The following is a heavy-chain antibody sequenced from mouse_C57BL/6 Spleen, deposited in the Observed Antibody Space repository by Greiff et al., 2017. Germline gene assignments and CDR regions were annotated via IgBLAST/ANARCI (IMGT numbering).Heavy chain of an antibody. J-gene: IGHJ1*03. CDR1: GYTFTSYT. Sequence: QVQLKQSGAELARPGASVKMSCKASGYTFTSYTMHWVKQRPGQGLEWIGYINPSSGYTKYNQKFKDKATLTADKSSSTAYMQLSSLTSEDSAVYYCARSSSKWYFDVWGTGTTVTVSS. V-gene: IGHV1-4*01. CDR2: INPSSGYT. CDR3: ARSSSKWYFDV. D-gene: IGHD1-1*01.